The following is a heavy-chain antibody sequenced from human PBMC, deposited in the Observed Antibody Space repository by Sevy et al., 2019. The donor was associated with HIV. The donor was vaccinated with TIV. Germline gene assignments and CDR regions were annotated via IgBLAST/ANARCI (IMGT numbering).Heavy chain of an antibody. CDR3: ARVHGLVPAAIYPNYGMDV. CDR1: GYTFTDYG. Sequence: ASVKVSCKASGYTFTDYGITWVRQAPGQGLEWMGWITTCNGKTNYVEMLQGRVTMTTDTSTSTAYMELRSLRSDDTAVYYCARVHGLVPAAIYPNYGMDVWGQGTTVTVSS. J-gene: IGHJ6*02. D-gene: IGHD2-2*01. V-gene: IGHV1-18*01. CDR2: ITTCNGKT.